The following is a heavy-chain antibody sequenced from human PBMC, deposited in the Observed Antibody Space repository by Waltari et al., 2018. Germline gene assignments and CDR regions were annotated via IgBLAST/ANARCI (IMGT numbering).Heavy chain of an antibody. CDR2: ISSSSSYI. J-gene: IGHJ4*02. V-gene: IGHV3-21*01. D-gene: IGHD3-3*01. Sequence: EVQLVASGGGLVKPGGSLRLSCAASGSTFSSYPMTWVRQAPGKGLEWVSSISSSSSYIYYADSVKGRFTISRDNAKNSLYLQMNSLRAEDTAVYYCARWSGYCDDYWGQGTLVTVSS. CDR1: GSTFSSYP. CDR3: ARWSGYCDDY.